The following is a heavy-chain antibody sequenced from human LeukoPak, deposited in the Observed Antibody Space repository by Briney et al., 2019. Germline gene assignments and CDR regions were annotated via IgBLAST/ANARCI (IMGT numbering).Heavy chain of an antibody. Sequence: SETLSLTCIVSGGSITSDRHFWTWIRQHPGEGLEWIGYISWIGGTYYNPSLKSRITISADTSTNQFSLRLNSVTAADTAVYYCAKYYCSTSNCPGVDYWGQGILVTVSS. D-gene: IGHD2-2*01. CDR2: ISWIGGT. CDR3: AKYYCSTSNCPGVDY. J-gene: IGHJ4*02. V-gene: IGHV4-31*02. CDR1: GGSITSDRHF.